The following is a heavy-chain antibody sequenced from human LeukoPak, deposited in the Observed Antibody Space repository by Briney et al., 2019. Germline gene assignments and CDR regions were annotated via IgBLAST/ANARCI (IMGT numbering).Heavy chain of an antibody. CDR3: AKSPQVIVVVPACYGCVDY. V-gene: IGHV3-23*01. CDR2: ISGSGGST. Sequence: QPGGSLRLSCAASGFTFSSYAMSWVRQAPGKGLEWVSAISGSGGSTYYADSVKGRFTISRDNSKNTLYLQMNSLRAEDTAVYYCAKSPQVIVVVPACYGCVDYWGQETLVTVSS. J-gene: IGHJ4*02. CDR1: GFTFSSYA. D-gene: IGHD2-2*01.